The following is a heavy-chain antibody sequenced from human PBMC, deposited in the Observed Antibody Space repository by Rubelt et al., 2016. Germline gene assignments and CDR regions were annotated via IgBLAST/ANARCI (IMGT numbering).Heavy chain of an antibody. CDR3: ARMYSSSWYRGWFDP. CDR2: ISAYNGNT. J-gene: IGHJ5*02. Sequence: QVQLVQSGAEVKKPGASVKVSCKASGYTFTSYGISWVRQAPGQGLEWMGWISAYNGNTKHAQKLQGRVTMTTGTSKSTAYMGRRSLRSDDTAGYYCARMYSSSWYRGWFDPWGQGTLVTVSS. D-gene: IGHD6-13*01. CDR1: GYTFTSYG. V-gene: IGHV1-18*01.